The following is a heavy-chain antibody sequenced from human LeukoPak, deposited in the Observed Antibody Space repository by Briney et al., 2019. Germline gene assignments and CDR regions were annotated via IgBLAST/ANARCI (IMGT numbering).Heavy chain of an antibody. D-gene: IGHD4-17*01. V-gene: IGHV4-59*01. CDR1: GGSISSYY. Sequence: SETLSLTCTVSGGSISSYYWSWIRQPPGKGLEWIGYIYYSGGTNYNPSLKSRVTISVDTSKNQFSLKLSSVTAADTAVYYCARDIVYGDYRDAFDIWGQGTMVTVSS. CDR3: ARDIVYGDYRDAFDI. J-gene: IGHJ3*02. CDR2: IYYSGGT.